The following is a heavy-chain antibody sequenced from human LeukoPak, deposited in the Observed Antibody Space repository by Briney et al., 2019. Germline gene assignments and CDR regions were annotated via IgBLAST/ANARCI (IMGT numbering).Heavy chain of an antibody. Sequence: GGSLRLSCAASGFTFSNYWMTWVRQAPGKGLEWVATIKQDGSQKNYVDSVKGRFTISRDNAKNSMYLQMNSLRADDTAVYYCAGPPLGYCSSTRCRFDYWGQGTLVTVSS. V-gene: IGHV3-7*01. CDR2: IKQDGSQK. CDR1: GFTFSNYW. D-gene: IGHD2-2*03. J-gene: IGHJ4*02. CDR3: AGPPLGYCSSTRCRFDY.